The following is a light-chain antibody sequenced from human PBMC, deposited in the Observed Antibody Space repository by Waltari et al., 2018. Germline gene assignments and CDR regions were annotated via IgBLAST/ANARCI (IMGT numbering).Light chain of an antibody. J-gene: IGKJ4*01. Sequence: EIVLTQSPGTLSLSPGEGATLSCRASPSLRTNSLAWYQQQPVQAPRLLIYGASSRATAIPDRFSGSGSGTEFTLTISRLEPEDFAVYYCQQYDSSPLTFGGGSKIEIK. V-gene: IGKV3-20*01. CDR3: QQYDSSPLT. CDR2: GAS. CDR1: PSLRTNS.